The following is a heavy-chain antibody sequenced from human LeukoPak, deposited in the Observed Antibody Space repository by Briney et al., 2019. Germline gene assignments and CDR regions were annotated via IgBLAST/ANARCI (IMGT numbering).Heavy chain of an antibody. CDR3: ARELPREVTLDY. CDR2: INTDGSDI. CDR1: GFTFISYG. D-gene: IGHD2-21*02. V-gene: IGHV3-74*01. Sequence: GGSLRLSCAASGFTFISYGMQWVRQAPGKGLVWVSRINTDGSDISYADSVKGRFTISRDNAKNTLYLQMNSLRGEDTAVYYCARELPREVTLDYWGQGTLVTVFS. J-gene: IGHJ4*01.